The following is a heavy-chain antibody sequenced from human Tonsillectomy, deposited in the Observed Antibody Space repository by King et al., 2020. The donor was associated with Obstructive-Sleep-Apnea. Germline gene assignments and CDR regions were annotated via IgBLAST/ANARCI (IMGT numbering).Heavy chain of an antibody. Sequence: VQLVESGGGLVQPGGSLRLSCAASGFTFSSYGMNWVRQAPGKGLEWVSYMSSSSSTICYADAVKVRFTISRDNAKNSLYLQINSLRAEDTAVYYCARDGNYVYYFDSWGQGTLVTVSS. CDR2: MSSSSSTI. J-gene: IGHJ4*02. V-gene: IGHV3-48*04. CDR1: GFTFSSYG. D-gene: IGHD1-7*01. CDR3: ARDGNYVYYFDS.